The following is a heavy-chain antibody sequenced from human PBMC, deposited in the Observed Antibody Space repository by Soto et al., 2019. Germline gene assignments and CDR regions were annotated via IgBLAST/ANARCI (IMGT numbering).Heavy chain of an antibody. D-gene: IGHD4-17*01. J-gene: IGHJ4*02. CDR1: GGSFSGYY. Sequence: PSETLSLTCAVYGGSFSGYYWSWIRQPPGKGLEWIGEINHSGSTNYNPSLKSRVTISVDTSKNQFSLKLSSVTAADTAVYYCARGEGGDPVYFDYWGQGTLVTVSS. CDR3: ARGEGGDPVYFDY. CDR2: INHSGST. V-gene: IGHV4-34*01.